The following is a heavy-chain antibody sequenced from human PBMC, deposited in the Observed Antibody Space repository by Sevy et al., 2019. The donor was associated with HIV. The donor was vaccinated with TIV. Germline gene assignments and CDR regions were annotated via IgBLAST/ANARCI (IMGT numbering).Heavy chain of an antibody. D-gene: IGHD6-19*01. CDR2: IIPILGTG. Sequence: ASVKVSCKASGGTFSSYGISWVRQAPGQGLEWMGGIIPILGTGNYAQKFQSRVTITADESTKTAYMELSSLRSEDTAVYYCARGGGNGWYYFDYWGQETLVTVSS. CDR1: GGTFSSYG. V-gene: IGHV1-69*13. J-gene: IGHJ4*02. CDR3: ARGGGNGWYYFDY.